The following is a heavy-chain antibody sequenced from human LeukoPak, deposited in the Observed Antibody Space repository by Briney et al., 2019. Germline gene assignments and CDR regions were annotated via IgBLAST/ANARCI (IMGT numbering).Heavy chain of an antibody. Sequence: SSETLSLTCAVYGGSFSGYYWSWIRQPPGKGLEWIGEINHSRSTNYNPSLKSRVTISVDTSKNQFSLKLSSVTAADTAVYYCARGYPREYSSSHGDDFDYWGQGTLLTVSS. D-gene: IGHD6-6*01. V-gene: IGHV4-34*01. CDR1: GGSFSGYY. J-gene: IGHJ4*02. CDR3: ARGYPREYSSSHGDDFDY. CDR2: INHSRST.